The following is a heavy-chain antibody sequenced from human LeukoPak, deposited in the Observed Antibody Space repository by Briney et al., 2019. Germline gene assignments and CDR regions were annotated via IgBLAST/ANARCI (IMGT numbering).Heavy chain of an antibody. CDR1: GGSISIISSSTYY. CDR2: LYYGENS. D-gene: IGHD6-25*01. V-gene: IGHV4-39*01. CDR3: ARQLPTAAADTTGYFDY. J-gene: IGHJ4*02. Sequence: SETLSLTCTVSGGSISIISSSTYYWGWIRQAPGKGLEWIGSLYYGENSHYNPSLKSRATLSVDTSNNQFSLKLTSVTAADAAVYFCARQLPTAAADTTGYFDYWGRGTVVTVSS.